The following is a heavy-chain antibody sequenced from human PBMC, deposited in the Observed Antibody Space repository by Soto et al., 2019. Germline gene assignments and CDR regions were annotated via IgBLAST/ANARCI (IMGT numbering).Heavy chain of an antibody. Sequence: SETLSLTCTVSGASITSYYWSWIRQPPGKGLEWIGFTHYSGTTSYNPSLKSRVTISVDTSKNQFSLELISVTAADTAVYYCARDANTNYYFDYWGHGTPVTVSS. J-gene: IGHJ4*01. V-gene: IGHV4-59*01. CDR1: GASITSYY. CDR3: ARDANTNYYFDY. D-gene: IGHD4-4*01. CDR2: THYSGTT.